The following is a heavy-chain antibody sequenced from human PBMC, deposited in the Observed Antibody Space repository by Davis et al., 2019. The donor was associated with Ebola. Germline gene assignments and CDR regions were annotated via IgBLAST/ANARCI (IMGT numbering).Heavy chain of an antibody. Sequence: PSETLSLTCTVSGGSISSYYWSWIRQPPGKGLEWIGYIYYSGSTNYNPSLKSRVTISVDTSKNQFSLKLSSVTAADTAVYYCARDRPGYYDSSGYYLHWYFDLWGRGTLVTVSS. V-gene: IGHV4-59*01. D-gene: IGHD3-22*01. CDR1: GGSISSYY. CDR3: ARDRPGYYDSSGYYLHWYFDL. J-gene: IGHJ2*01. CDR2: IYYSGST.